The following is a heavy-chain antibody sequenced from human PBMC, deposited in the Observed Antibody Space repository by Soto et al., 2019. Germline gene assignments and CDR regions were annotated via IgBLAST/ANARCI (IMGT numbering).Heavy chain of an antibody. CDR3: ARDNSRNGLSSGWL. J-gene: IGHJ4*02. Sequence: GGSLRLSCAASGFTFSSYAMSWVRQAPGKGLEWVSAISGSGGSTYYADSVKGRFTISRDNSKNTLYLQMNSLRAEDTAVYYCARDNSRNGLSSGWLWGQGTLVTVSS. D-gene: IGHD6-19*01. CDR2: ISGSGGST. CDR1: GFTFSSYA. V-gene: IGHV3-23*01.